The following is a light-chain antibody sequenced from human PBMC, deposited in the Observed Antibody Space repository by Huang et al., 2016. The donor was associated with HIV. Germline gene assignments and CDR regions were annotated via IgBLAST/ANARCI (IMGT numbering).Light chain of an antibody. J-gene: IGKJ5*01. V-gene: IGKV1-27*01. Sequence: DIQMTQSPSSLSASVGDSVTITCRASQDIDNYLAWYQQKPGRVTKLLIFAASALKSGVPPRFSGSGSGTHFSLNISSLRPEDVATYYCQKYNSAPITFGQGTRLEI. CDR2: AAS. CDR3: QKYNSAPIT. CDR1: QDIDNY.